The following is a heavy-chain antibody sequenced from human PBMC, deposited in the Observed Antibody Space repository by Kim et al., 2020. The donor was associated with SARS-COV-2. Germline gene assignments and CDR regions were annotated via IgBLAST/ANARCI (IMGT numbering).Heavy chain of an antibody. J-gene: IGHJ4*01. Sequence: GGSLRLSCGASGFTFKNYPMHWLRQAPGKGLEYVSGIRTNGGTTHYGNSVKGRFTISRDNSKNTLYLQMGSLKAEDTAVYYCARGPLSAMVISNFDYWA. CDR3: ARGPLSAMVISNFDY. CDR2: IRTNGGTT. CDR1: GFTFKNYP. V-gene: IGHV3-64*01. D-gene: IGHD5-18*01.